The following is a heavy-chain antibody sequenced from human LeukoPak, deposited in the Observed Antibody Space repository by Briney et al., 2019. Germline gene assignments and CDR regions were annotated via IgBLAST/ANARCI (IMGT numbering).Heavy chain of an antibody. Sequence: GASVKVSCKASGGTFSSYAISWVRQAPGQGLEWMGWINTNTGNPTYAQGFTGRFVFSLDTSVSTAYLQISSLKAEDTVVYYCARNHPTTYYYDSSGYYRGNAFDIWGQGTMVTVSS. CDR2: INTNTGNP. J-gene: IGHJ3*02. D-gene: IGHD3-22*01. V-gene: IGHV7-4-1*02. CDR3: ARNHPTTYYYDSSGYYRGNAFDI. CDR1: GGTFSSYA.